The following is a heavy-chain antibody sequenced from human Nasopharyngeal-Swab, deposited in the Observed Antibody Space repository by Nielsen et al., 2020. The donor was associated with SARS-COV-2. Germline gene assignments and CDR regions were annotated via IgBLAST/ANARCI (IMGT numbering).Heavy chain of an antibody. V-gene: IGHV3-21*01. J-gene: IGHJ4*02. CDR2: ITSTGKYI. Sequence: GESLKISCVASGFTLSSYSMNWVRQAPGKGLEWVSSITSTGKYIDYADSLKGRFTISRDNAKNSLDLQMNSLRVEDTAVYYCARDTDWHNFDIWGQGTLVTVSS. CDR3: ARDTDWHNFDI. CDR1: GFTLSSYS. D-gene: IGHD3-9*01.